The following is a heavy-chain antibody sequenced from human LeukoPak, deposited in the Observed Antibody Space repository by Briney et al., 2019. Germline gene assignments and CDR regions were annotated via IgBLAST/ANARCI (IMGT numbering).Heavy chain of an antibody. CDR2: INHSGST. V-gene: IGHV4-34*01. Sequence: PSETLSLTCAVYGGSFSGYYWSWIRQPPGKGLEWIGEINHSGSTNYNPSLKSRVTISVDTSKNQFSLKLSSVTAADTAVYYCAREGGYSGYPDSFYYYYYYMDVWGKGTTVTVSS. J-gene: IGHJ6*03. D-gene: IGHD5-12*01. CDR3: AREGGYSGYPDSFYYYYYYMDV. CDR1: GGSFSGYY.